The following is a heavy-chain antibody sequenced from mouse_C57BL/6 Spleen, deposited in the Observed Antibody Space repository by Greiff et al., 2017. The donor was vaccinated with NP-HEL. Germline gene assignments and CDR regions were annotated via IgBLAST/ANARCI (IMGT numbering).Heavy chain of an antibody. Sequence: VQLQQPGAELVKPGASVKLSCKASGYTFTSYWMQWVKQRPGQGLEWIGEIDPSDSYTNYNQKFKGKATLTVDTSSSTAYMQLSSLTSEDSAVYYCARSVYYYGSSSPWYFDVWGTGTTVTVSS. V-gene: IGHV1-50*01. D-gene: IGHD1-1*01. J-gene: IGHJ1*03. CDR2: IDPSDSYT. CDR1: GYTFTSYW. CDR3: ARSVYYYGSSSPWYFDV.